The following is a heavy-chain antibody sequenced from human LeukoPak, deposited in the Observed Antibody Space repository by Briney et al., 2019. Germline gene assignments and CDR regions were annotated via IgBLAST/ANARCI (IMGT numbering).Heavy chain of an antibody. CDR2: IYPGDSDN. J-gene: IGHJ4*02. D-gene: IGHD2-21*02. Sequence: GESLKISCRGSGYNFTNYWIGWVRQIPGKGLAWMGIIYPGDSDNTYNPSFQGQVTFSADRSNSTAYVQWSSLKASDTAMYYCARYKYCGGDCYNFDYWGQGTLVTVSS. CDR3: ARYKYCGGDCYNFDY. V-gene: IGHV5-51*01. CDR1: GYNFTNYW.